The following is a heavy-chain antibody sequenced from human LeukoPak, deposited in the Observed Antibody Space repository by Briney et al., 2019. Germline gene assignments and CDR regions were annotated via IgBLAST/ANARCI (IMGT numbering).Heavy chain of an antibody. Sequence: GGSLRLSCAASGFTFSSYSMNRVRQAPGKGLEWVSSISSSSGYIYYADSVKGRFTISRDNAKNSLYLQMNSLRAEDTAVYYCAKRWGWAFDIWGQGTMVTVSS. CDR2: ISSSSGYI. V-gene: IGHV3-21*04. CDR3: AKRWGWAFDI. CDR1: GFTFSSYS. J-gene: IGHJ3*02. D-gene: IGHD3-16*01.